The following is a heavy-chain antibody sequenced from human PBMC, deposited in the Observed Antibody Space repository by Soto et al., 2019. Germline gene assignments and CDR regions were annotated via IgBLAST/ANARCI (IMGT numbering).Heavy chain of an antibody. V-gene: IGHV1-69*06. CDR1: GGTFSSYA. CDR2: IIPIFGTE. J-gene: IGHJ4*02. D-gene: IGHD6-13*01. Sequence: QVQLVQSGAEVKKPGSSVKVSCKASGGTFSSYAISWVRQAPGQGLEWMGGIIPIFGTENYAQKFQGRVTINADKSTSTADMEMSSLRSEDTAVYYCARGGIAAQAGNFDYGGEGTLVTVSS. CDR3: ARGGIAAQAGNFDY.